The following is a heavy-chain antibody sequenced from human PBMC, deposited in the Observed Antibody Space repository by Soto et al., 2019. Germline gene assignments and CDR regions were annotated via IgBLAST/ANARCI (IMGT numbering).Heavy chain of an antibody. CDR2: IYYSGST. CDR3: ARLGSGYRGYAWDY. J-gene: IGHJ4*02. CDR1: GGSISSSSYY. V-gene: IGHV4-39*01. Sequence: PSETLSLTCTVSGGSISSSSYYWGWIRQPPGKGLEWIGSIYYSGSTYYNPSLKSRVTISVDTSKNQFSLKLSSVTAADTAVYYCARLGSGYRGYAWDYWGQGTLVTVSS. D-gene: IGHD5-12*01.